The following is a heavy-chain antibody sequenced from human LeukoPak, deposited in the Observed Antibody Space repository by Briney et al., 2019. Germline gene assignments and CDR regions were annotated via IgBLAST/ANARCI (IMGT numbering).Heavy chain of an antibody. CDR1: GYTLTELS. D-gene: IGHD5-18*01. CDR3: ATQDTAMVIC. J-gene: IGHJ4*02. V-gene: IGHV1-24*01. Sequence: ASVTVSCKVSGYTLTELSMHWVRQAPGKGLEWTGGFDPEDGETIYAQKFQGRVTMTEDTSTDTAYMELSSLRSEDTAVYYCATQDTAMVICWGQGTLVTVSS. CDR2: FDPEDGET.